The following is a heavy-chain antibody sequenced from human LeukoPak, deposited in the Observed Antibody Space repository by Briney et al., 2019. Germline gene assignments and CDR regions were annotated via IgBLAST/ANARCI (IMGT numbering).Heavy chain of an antibody. CDR3: ARGGLTLYSYGPYFDY. V-gene: IGHV4-31*03. D-gene: IGHD5-18*01. Sequence: PSQTLSLTCTVSGGSISSGGYYWSWIRQHPGKGLEWIGYIYYRGSTYYNPSLQSRLTISVDTSKNQFSLKLSSVTAADTAVYYCARGGLTLYSYGPYFDYWGQGTLATVSS. J-gene: IGHJ4*02. CDR2: IYYRGST. CDR1: GGSISSGGYY.